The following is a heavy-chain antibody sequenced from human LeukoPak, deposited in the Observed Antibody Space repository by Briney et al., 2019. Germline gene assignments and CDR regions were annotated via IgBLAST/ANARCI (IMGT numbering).Heavy chain of an antibody. V-gene: IGHV3-48*02. D-gene: IGHD3-9*01. CDR1: GFPFGSYV. CDR2: INHNAEMI. J-gene: IGHJ4*02. CDR3: ARDHDWAFDL. Sequence: QPGGSLRLSCEGSGFPFGSYVMSWVRQAPGKGLEWIAYINHNAEMIFYPDFVKGRFTISRDNPKKSLYLQMNALRYEDTAIYYCARDHDWAFDLWGQGTLVTVSS.